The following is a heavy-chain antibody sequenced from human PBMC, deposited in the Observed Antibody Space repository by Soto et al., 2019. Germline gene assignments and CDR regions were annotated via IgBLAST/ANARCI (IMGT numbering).Heavy chain of an antibody. CDR2: ITSDTKTI. D-gene: IGHD1-26*01. J-gene: IGHJ4*02. Sequence: EVQLVESGGDLVQRGGSLRLSCVASGFTFSVYSMNWVRQAPGKGLEWFSYITSDTKTIKYADSVKGRFTISRDNAKNSVDLQMNSLRGKDMAVYDCARSVGGHFDYWGQGTVVTVSS. CDR1: GFTFSVYS. CDR3: ARSVGGHFDY. V-gene: IGHV3-48*01.